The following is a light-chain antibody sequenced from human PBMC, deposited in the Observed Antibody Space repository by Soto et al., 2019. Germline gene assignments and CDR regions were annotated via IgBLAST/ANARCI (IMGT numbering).Light chain of an antibody. J-gene: IGKJ5*01. CDR3: QNYDSAPIT. Sequence: DIQMTQSPSSLSASVGNRVSITCLASQGISNYLAWYQQKAVKVPKVLIYAASTLQPGVPSRFSGSGSGADFTLTINSLQPDDIATYYCQNYDSAPITFGQGTRLEIK. CDR1: QGISNY. V-gene: IGKV1-27*01. CDR2: AAS.